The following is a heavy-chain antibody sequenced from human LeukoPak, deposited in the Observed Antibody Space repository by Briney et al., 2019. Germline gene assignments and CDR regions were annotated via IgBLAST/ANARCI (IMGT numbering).Heavy chain of an antibody. J-gene: IGHJ4*02. CDR3: AKDMAPYSGSYDFDY. CDR1: GFTFDDYA. CDR2: ISWNSGSI. Sequence: SLRLSCAASGFTFDDYAMHWVRQAPGKGLEWVSGISWNSGSIGYADSVKGRFTISRDNAKNSLYLQMNSLRAEDTALYYCAKDMAPYSGSYDFDYWGQGTLVTVSS. V-gene: IGHV3-9*01. D-gene: IGHD1-26*01.